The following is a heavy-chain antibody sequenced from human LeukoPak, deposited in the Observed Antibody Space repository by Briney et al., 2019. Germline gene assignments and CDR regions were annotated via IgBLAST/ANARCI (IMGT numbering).Heavy chain of an antibody. CDR1: GYTFTGYH. J-gene: IGHJ4*02. CDR3: ASDPYDFWSGPQYYFDY. CDR2: INPNSGDT. D-gene: IGHD3-3*01. Sequence: GASVKVSCKASGYTFTGYHMHWVRQAPGQGLEWMGRINPNSGDTNYAQKFQGRVAMTRDTSISTAFMELTRLRSDDTAVYYCASDPYDFWSGPQYYFDYWGQGTLVTVSS. V-gene: IGHV1-2*06.